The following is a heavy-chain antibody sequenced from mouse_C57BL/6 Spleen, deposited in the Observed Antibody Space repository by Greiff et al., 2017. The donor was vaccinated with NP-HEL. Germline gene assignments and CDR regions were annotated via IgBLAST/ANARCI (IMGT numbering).Heavy chain of an antibody. CDR1: GYTFTSYT. V-gene: IGHV1-4*01. CDR2: INPSSGYT. Sequence: QLQQSGAELARPGASVKMSCKASGYTFTSYTMHWVKQRPGQGLEWIGYINPSSGYTKYNQKFKDKATLTADKSSSTAYMQLSSLTSEDSAVYYCARSSSGLYYFDYWGQGTTLTVSS. J-gene: IGHJ2*01. CDR3: ARSSSGLYYFDY. D-gene: IGHD3-2*02.